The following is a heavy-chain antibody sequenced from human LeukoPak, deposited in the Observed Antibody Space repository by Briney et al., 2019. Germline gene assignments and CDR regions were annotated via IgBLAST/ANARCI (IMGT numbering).Heavy chain of an antibody. V-gene: IGHV1-18*01. CDR1: GYTFTSYG. CDR2: ISAYNGNT. D-gene: IGHD6-13*01. CDR3: ASAPYSSSWYTPLNTQFDY. Sequence: ASVKVSCKASGYTFTSYGISWVRQAPGQGLEWMGWISAYNGNTNYAQKFQGRVTITADKSTSTAYMELSSLRSEDTAVYYCASAPYSSSWYTPLNTQFDYWGQGTLVTVSS. J-gene: IGHJ4*02.